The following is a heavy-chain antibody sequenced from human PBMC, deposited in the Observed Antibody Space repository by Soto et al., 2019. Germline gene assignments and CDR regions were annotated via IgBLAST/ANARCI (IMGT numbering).Heavy chain of an antibody. Sequence: ASVKVSCKASGYTFTSNGIRWVRQAPGQGLEWMGWISAYNGNTNYAQKLQGRVTMTTDTSTSTAYMELRSLRSDDTAVYYCARDLYCSGGSCWPYYYYYGMDVWGQGTTVTVSS. CDR3: ARDLYCSGGSCWPYYYYYGMDV. J-gene: IGHJ6*02. CDR2: ISAYNGNT. CDR1: GYTFTSNG. V-gene: IGHV1-18*01. D-gene: IGHD2-15*01.